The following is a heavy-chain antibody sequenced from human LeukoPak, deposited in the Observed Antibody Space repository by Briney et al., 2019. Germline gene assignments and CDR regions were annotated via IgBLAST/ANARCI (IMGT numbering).Heavy chain of an antibody. D-gene: IGHD5-12*01. Sequence: SETLSLTCTVSGGSISSYYWSWIRQPPGKGLEWIGYIYYSGSTNYNPSLKSRVTISIDTSKNQFSLKLSSVTAADTAVYYCARGLRFDAFDIWGQGALVTASS. CDR3: ARGLRFDAFDI. CDR2: IYYSGST. J-gene: IGHJ3*02. CDR1: GGSISSYY. V-gene: IGHV4-59*01.